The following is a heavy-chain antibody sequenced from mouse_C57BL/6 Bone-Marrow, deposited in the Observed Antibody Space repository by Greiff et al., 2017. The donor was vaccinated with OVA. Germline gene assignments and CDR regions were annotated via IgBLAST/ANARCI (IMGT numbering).Heavy chain of an antibody. V-gene: IGHV1-69*01. D-gene: IGHD2-4*01. CDR1: GYTFTSYW. J-gene: IGHJ3*01. CDR3: VIYYDDDEGGWVAY. Sequence: QVQLQQPGAELVMPGASVKLSCKASGYTFTSYWMHWVKQRPGQGLEWIGEIDPSDSYTNYNQKFKGKSTLTVDKSSSTAYMQLSILTSEDSAVYYCVIYYDDDEGGWVAYWGQGTLVTVSA. CDR2: IDPSDSYT.